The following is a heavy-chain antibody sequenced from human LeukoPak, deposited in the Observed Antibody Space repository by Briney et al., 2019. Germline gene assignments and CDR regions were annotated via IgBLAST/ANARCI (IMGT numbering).Heavy chain of an antibody. CDR3: VRSPLSGGSGTYWWFDP. J-gene: IGHJ5*02. Sequence: PSETLSLTCTVSGGSISSYYWSWIRQPPGKGLEWIGYIYYSGSTNYNPSLKSRVTISVDTSKNQFSLKLTSVTAADTAVYYCVRSPLSGGSGTYWWFDPWGQGILVTVSS. D-gene: IGHD3-10*01. CDR2: IYYSGST. CDR1: GGSISSYY. V-gene: IGHV4-59*01.